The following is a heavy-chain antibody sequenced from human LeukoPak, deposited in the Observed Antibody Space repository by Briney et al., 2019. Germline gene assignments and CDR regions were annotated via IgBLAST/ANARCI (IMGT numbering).Heavy chain of an antibody. J-gene: IGHJ4*02. CDR3: ARDALAAAGTRVGYFDY. CDR2: INAGNGNT. CDR1: GYTFTSYD. Sequence: ASVKVSCKASGYTFTSYDINWVRQATGQGLEWMGWINAGNGNTKYSQKFQGRVTITRDTSASTAYMELSSLRSEDTAVYYCARDALAAAGTRVGYFDYWGQGTLVTVSS. D-gene: IGHD6-13*01. V-gene: IGHV1-3*01.